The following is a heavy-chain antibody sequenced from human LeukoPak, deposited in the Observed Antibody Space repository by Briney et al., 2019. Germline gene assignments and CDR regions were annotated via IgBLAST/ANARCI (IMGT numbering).Heavy chain of an antibody. V-gene: IGHV3-23*01. CDR1: GFTFSSYA. Sequence: GGSLRLSCAASGFTFSSYAMSWVRQAPGKGLEWVSAISGSGGSTYYADSVKGRFTISRDNSKNTLYLQMNSLRAEDTAVYYCAKVRGGYYYDSSGYPQVDYWGQGTLVAVSS. CDR2: ISGSGGST. D-gene: IGHD3-22*01. CDR3: AKVRGGYYYDSSGYPQVDY. J-gene: IGHJ4*02.